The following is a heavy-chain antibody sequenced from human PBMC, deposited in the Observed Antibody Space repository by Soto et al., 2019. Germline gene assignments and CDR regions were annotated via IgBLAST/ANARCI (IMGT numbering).Heavy chain of an antibody. Sequence: VKVSCKASGYTFTGYYMHWVRQAPGQGLEWMGWINPNSGGTKYAQKFQGWVTMTRDTSISTAYMELSRLRSDDTAVYYCARGAVGATPRILPFDIWGQGTMVTVSS. CDR2: INPNSGGT. CDR1: GYTFTGYY. D-gene: IGHD1-26*01. V-gene: IGHV1-2*04. J-gene: IGHJ3*02. CDR3: ARGAVGATPRILPFDI.